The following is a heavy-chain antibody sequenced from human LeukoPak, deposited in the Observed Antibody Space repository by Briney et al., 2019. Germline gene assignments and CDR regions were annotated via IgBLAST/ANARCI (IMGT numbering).Heavy chain of an antibody. CDR2: ISSYSNYI. J-gene: IGHJ3*02. CDR1: GFIFSSYS. D-gene: IGHD4-17*01. Sequence: GGSLRLSCAASGFIFSSYSMNWVRQAPGKGPEWVSSISSYSNYIYYTDSVKGRFTISRDNAKISLYLQMNSLRVEDTAIYYCAREGATVTNPKFFDIWGQGTVVTVSS. CDR3: AREGATVTNPKFFDI. V-gene: IGHV3-21*01.